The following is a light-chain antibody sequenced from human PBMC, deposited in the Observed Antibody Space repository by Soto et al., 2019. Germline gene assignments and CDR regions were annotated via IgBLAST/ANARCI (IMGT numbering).Light chain of an antibody. Sequence: EIVLTQSPGTLSLSPGERATLSCRASQSLTTGSYLAWYQQKPGQAPRLLIYGATSRATGIPDRFSGRGSGTDFTLTISRLEPEDFAVYYCQQYGSSPITSGQGTRPEI. CDR3: QQYGSSPIT. V-gene: IGKV3-20*01. J-gene: IGKJ5*01. CDR1: QSLTTGSY. CDR2: GAT.